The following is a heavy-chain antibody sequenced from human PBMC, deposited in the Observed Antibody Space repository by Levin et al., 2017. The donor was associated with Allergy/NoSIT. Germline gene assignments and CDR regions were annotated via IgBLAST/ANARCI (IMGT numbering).Heavy chain of an antibody. J-gene: IGHJ4*02. CDR2: IDPSDSYT. D-gene: IGHD4-17*01. V-gene: IGHV5-10-1*01. CDR1: GYSFTSYW. Sequence: GESLKISCKGSGYSFTSYWISWVRQMPGKGLEWMGRIDPSDSYTNYSPSFQGHVTFSVDKSSSTVYLQWSSLKASDTAMYYCARSWTGGDYPWWGQGTLVTVSS. CDR3: ARSWTGGDYPW.